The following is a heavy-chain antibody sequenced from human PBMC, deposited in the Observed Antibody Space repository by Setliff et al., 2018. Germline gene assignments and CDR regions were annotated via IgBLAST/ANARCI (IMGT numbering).Heavy chain of an antibody. CDR1: GYTFTDYF. CDR3: ARWNGSGYFYY. J-gene: IGHJ4*02. V-gene: IGHV1-69*11. CDR2: IIPILETT. D-gene: IGHD3-3*01. Sequence: GASVKVSCKTSGYTFTDYFLHWVRQAPGQGPEWMGRIIPILETTNYAQNFQGRVSITADESTRTAYMELSSLTFEGTAVYYCARWNGSGYFYYWGQGTWVTVSS.